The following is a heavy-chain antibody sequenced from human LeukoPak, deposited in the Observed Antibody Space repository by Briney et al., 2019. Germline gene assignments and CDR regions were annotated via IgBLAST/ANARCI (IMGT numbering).Heavy chain of an antibody. CDR3: AKTSLYGDYDY. CDR2: IWYGGSNK. V-gene: IGHV3-30*18. J-gene: IGHJ4*02. CDR1: GFTFSSYG. Sequence: GRSLRLSCAASGFTFSSYGMHWVRQAPGKGLERVAVIWYGGSNKYYADSVKGRFTISRDNSKNTLYLQMNSLRAEDTAVYYCAKTSLYGDYDYWGQGTLVTVSS. D-gene: IGHD4-17*01.